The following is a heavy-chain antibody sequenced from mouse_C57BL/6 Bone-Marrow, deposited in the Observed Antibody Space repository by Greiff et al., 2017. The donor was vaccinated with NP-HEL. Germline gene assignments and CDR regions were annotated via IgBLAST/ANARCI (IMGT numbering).Heavy chain of an antibody. Sequence: LKESGAELVRPGASVTLSCKASGYTFTDYEMHWVKQTPVHGLEWIGAIDPETGGTAYNQKFKGKAILTADKSSSTAYMELRSLTSEDSAVYYCTRNLGYYGSSDAMDYWGQGTSVTVSS. CDR3: TRNLGYYGSSDAMDY. D-gene: IGHD1-1*01. CDR2: IDPETGGT. J-gene: IGHJ4*01. CDR1: GYTFTDYE. V-gene: IGHV1-15*01.